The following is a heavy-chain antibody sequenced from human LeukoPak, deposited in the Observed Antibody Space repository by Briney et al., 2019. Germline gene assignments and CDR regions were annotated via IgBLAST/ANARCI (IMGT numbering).Heavy chain of an antibody. J-gene: IGHJ6*03. Sequence: NSSQTLSITCTVSGVSISSGGYYWSWIPQPPGKGLEWIGYIYHSGSTYYNPSLKSRFTISVDTSKNQFSLKLSSVTAADTAVYYCARVSSSGWYDLLGYYYYMDVWGKGTTVTVYS. D-gene: IGHD6-19*01. V-gene: IGHV4-30-2*01. CDR1: GVSISSGGYY. CDR3: ARVSSSGWYDLLGYYYYMDV. CDR2: IYHSGST.